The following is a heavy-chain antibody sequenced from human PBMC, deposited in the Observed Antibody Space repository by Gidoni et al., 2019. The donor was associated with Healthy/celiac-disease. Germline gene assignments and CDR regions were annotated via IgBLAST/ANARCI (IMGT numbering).Heavy chain of an antibody. V-gene: IGHV3-23*01. CDR1: RLPFSRYA. CDR2: ISGSGGST. D-gene: IGHD6-19*01. Sequence: EVQLLDSGGGLVQPGGSLRLSGAASRLPFSRYARSWVRQAPGKGLEWVSAISGSGGSTYYPDSVKGRFTISRDNSKNTLYRQMNSLRAEDTAVYYCAKENRGWDSMYYFDYWGQGTLVTVSS. J-gene: IGHJ4*02. CDR3: AKENRGWDSMYYFDY.